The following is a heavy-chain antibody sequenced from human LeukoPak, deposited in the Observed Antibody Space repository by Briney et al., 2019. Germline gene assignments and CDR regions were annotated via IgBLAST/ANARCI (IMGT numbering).Heavy chain of an antibody. CDR3: ARAGRAGPDSDY. J-gene: IGHJ4*02. CDR1: GFTFSSYS. V-gene: IGHV3-21*01. CDR2: ISSSGSYI. D-gene: IGHD6-13*01. Sequence: TGGSLRLSCAASGFTFSSYSMNWVRQAPGKGLEWVSSISSSGSYIYYADSVKGRFTISRDNAKNSLYLQMNSLRAEDTAVYYCARAGRAGPDSDYWGQGTLVTVSS.